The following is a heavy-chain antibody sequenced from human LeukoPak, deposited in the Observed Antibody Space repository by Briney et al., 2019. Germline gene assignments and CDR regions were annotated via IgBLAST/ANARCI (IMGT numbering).Heavy chain of an antibody. CDR2: MNPNSGNT. V-gene: IGHV1-8*01. D-gene: IGHD5-12*01. J-gene: IGHJ4*02. CDR1: GYTFTSYD. CDR3: ARERIVATIEGSNYYFDY. Sequence: ASVKVSCTASGYTFTSYDVNWVRQATGQGLEWMGWMNPNSGNTGYAQKFQGRVTITADESTSTAYMELSSLRSEDTAVYYCARERIVATIEGSNYYFDYWGQGTLVTVSS.